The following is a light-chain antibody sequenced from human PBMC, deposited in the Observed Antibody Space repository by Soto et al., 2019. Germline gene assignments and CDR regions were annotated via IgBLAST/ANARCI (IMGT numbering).Light chain of an antibody. J-gene: IGKJ5*01. V-gene: IGKV3-20*01. CDR3: QPYGSSPLLT. CDR1: QSVSSSY. Sequence: EIVLTQCPGTLSLSPGERATLSCRASQSVSSSYLAWYQQKPGQAPRLLIYGASSRATGIPDRFSGSGSGTDFTLTISRLEPEDFSVYYCQPYGSSPLLTFGQGTR. CDR2: GAS.